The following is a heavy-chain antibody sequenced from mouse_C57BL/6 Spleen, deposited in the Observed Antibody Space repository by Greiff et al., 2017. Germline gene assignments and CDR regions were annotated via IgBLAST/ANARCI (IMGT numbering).Heavy chain of an antibody. CDR1: GYSFTGYY. Sequence: VQLQQSGPELVKPGASVKISCKASGYSFTGYYMNWVKQSPEKGLEWIGEINPSTGGTTYNKKFKAKATLTVDKSSSTAYMQLKSLTSEDSAVYNCARRGVTTEVDYWGQGTTLTVSS. CDR2: INPSTGGT. D-gene: IGHD1-1*01. V-gene: IGHV1-42*01. CDR3: ARRGVTTEVDY. J-gene: IGHJ2*01.